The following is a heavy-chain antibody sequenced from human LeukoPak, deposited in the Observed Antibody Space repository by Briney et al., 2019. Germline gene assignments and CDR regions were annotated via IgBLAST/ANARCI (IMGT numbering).Heavy chain of an antibody. J-gene: IGHJ4*02. Sequence: PGGSLRLSCAASGFTFSSYGMHWVRQAPGKGLEWVAFIRYDGSNKYYADSVKGRFTISRDNSKNTLYLQMNSLRAEDTAVYYCAKDGDSSGYYYFDYWGQGTLVTVSS. V-gene: IGHV3-30*02. D-gene: IGHD3-22*01. CDR2: IRYDGSNK. CDR3: AKDGDSSGYYYFDY. CDR1: GFTFSSYG.